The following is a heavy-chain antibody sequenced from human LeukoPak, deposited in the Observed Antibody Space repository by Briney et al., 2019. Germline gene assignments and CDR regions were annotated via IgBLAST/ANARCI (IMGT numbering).Heavy chain of an antibody. V-gene: IGHV4-59*01. D-gene: IGHD1-14*01. CDR1: GVSISKSY. J-gene: IGHJ4*02. Sequence: SETLSLTCTVSGVSISKSYLSWIRQPPGKGLEWIGYIYSSGSTNYNPSLKSRVTISLDTSRTQSSLELTSANAADTDVYYCARGRNYLDYFDYWGQGTVVTVSS. CDR3: ARGRNYLDYFDY. CDR2: IYSSGST.